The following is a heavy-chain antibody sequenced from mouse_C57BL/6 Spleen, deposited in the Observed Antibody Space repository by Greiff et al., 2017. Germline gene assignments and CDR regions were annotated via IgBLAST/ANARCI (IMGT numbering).Heavy chain of an antibody. D-gene: IGHD1-1*01. CDR1: GFNIKDYY. CDR3: ARDYYGSSPWFAY. Sequence: VQLQQSGAELVKPGASVKLSCTASGFNIKDYYMHWVKQRTEQGLEWIGRIDPEDGETKYAPKFKGKATITADTSSNTAYLQLSSLTSEDTAVYYCARDYYGSSPWFAYWGQGTLVTVSA. CDR2: IDPEDGET. J-gene: IGHJ3*01. V-gene: IGHV14-2*01.